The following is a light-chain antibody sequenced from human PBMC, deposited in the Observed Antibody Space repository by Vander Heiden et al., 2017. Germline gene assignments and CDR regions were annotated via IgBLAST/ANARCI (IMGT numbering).Light chain of an antibody. CDR3: PHLKT. J-gene: IGKJ3*01. CDR1: QGISRY. CDR2: AAS. V-gene: IGKV1-9*01. Sequence: DIQLTQSPSFLSASVGDRVTITCRASQGISRYLAWYQQKPGKATKLLIYAASTLPRRVPSRFSGSGSGTEFTLTISSLQTEDFATYYCPHLKTFGPGTKVDIK.